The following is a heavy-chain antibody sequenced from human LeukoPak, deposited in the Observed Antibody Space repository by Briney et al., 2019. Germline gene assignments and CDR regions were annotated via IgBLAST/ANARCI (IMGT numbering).Heavy chain of an antibody. D-gene: IGHD6-25*01. CDR2: ISSAGKT. Sequence: SETLSLTCTVSSGSLRIYYGTWLRQSPGKGLEWLASISSAGKTNIKPSLLSRVTISLDTSNHQLSLKMTSVISADTAVYYCARGHIAPQRQFIARRGLRTVSRFDPWGQGTLVLVSA. J-gene: IGHJ5*02. V-gene: IGHV4-59*13. CDR1: SGSLRIYY. CDR3: ARGHIAPQRQFIARRGLRTVSRFDP.